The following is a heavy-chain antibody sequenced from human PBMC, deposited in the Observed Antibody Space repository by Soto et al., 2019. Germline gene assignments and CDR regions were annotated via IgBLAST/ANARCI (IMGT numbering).Heavy chain of an antibody. Sequence: GGSLRLSCXASGFTFSSYSMNWVRQAPGKGLEWVSYISSSSSTIYYADSVKGRFTISRDNAKNSLYLQMNSLRAEDTAVYYCARDLRPGYCSGGSCYEVNYFDYWGQGTLVTVSS. V-gene: IGHV3-48*01. CDR1: GFTFSSYS. J-gene: IGHJ4*02. CDR2: ISSSSSTI. D-gene: IGHD2-15*01. CDR3: ARDLRPGYCSGGSCYEVNYFDY.